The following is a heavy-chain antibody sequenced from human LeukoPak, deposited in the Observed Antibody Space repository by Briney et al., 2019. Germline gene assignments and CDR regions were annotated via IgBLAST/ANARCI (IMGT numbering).Heavy chain of an antibody. CDR1: GGTFSSYA. Sequence: SVKVSCKASGGTFSSYAISWVRQAPGQGLEWMGGIIPIFGTANYAQKFQGRVTITADESTSTAYMELSSLRSEDTAVYYCARGARLTSHFDYWGQGTLVTVSS. CDR3: ARGARLTSHFDY. V-gene: IGHV1-69*13. CDR2: IIPIFGTA. J-gene: IGHJ4*02.